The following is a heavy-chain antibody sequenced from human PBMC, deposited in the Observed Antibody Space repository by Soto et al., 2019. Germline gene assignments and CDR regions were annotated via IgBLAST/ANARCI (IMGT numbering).Heavy chain of an antibody. V-gene: IGHV3-30*18. CDR3: AKEWRMVRGVITLFYYYYGMDV. D-gene: IGHD3-10*01. Sequence: LRLSCAASGFTFSSYGMHWVRQAPGKGLEWVAVISYDGSNKYYADSAKGRFTISRDNSKNTLYLQMNSLRAEDTAVYYCAKEWRMVRGVITLFYYYYGMDVWGQGTTVTVSS. CDR1: GFTFSSYG. J-gene: IGHJ6*02. CDR2: ISYDGSNK.